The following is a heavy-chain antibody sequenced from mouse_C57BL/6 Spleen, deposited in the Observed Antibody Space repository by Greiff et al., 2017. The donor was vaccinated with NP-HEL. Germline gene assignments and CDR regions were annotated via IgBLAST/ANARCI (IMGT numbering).Heavy chain of an antibody. CDR3: ASLYYDYDGGYYFDY. Sequence: EVQLVESGGDLVKPGGSLKLSCAASGFTFSSYGMSWVRQTPDKRLEWVATISSGGSYTYYPDSVKGRFTISRDNAKNTLYLQMSSLKSEDTAMYYCASLYYDYDGGYYFDYWGQGTTLTVSS. CDR1: GFTFSSYG. J-gene: IGHJ2*01. CDR2: ISSGGSYT. V-gene: IGHV5-6*01. D-gene: IGHD2-4*01.